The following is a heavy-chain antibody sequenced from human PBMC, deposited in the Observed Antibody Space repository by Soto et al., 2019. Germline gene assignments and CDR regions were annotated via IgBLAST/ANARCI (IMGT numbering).Heavy chain of an antibody. J-gene: IGHJ4*02. V-gene: IGHV1-18*01. CDR2: INPNSGAT. Sequence: AASVKVSCKASGYTFTTYYMHWVRQAPGQGLEWLGWINPNSGATNYAQKLQGRVTMTTDTSTSTAYMELRSLRSDDTAVYYCARDWEYYDFWSGYIDYWGQGTLVTVSS. CDR3: ARDWEYYDFWSGYIDY. CDR1: GYTFTTYY. D-gene: IGHD3-3*01.